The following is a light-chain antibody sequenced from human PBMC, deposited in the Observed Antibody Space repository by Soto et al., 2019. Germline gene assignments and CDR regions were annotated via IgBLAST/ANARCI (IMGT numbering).Light chain of an antibody. J-gene: IGKJ4*01. CDR1: QSISSY. CDR3: QQSYSAPLI. Sequence: DIQMTQSPSSLSASVGDRVTITCRASQSISSYLNWYQQKAGKAPKVIISTASSLQSGVHSRFSSSGSGTDFTLTIISLQREDFATYYCQQSYSAPLIFGGGTKEEIK. CDR2: TAS. V-gene: IGKV1-39*01.